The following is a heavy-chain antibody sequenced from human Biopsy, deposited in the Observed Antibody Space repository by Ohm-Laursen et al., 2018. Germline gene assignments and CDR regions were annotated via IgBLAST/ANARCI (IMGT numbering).Heavy chain of an antibody. J-gene: IGHJ4*02. Sequence: GSLRLSCAASGFTFSEYYMEWVRQAPGKGLEWVANIRQDGSERYYVDSVKGRFTISRDNTKNSLYLEMNSLRADDTAVYYCALAAAQTVTHFDYWGQGTLVTVSS. D-gene: IGHD4-17*01. V-gene: IGHV3-7*03. CDR1: GFTFSEYY. CDR2: IRQDGSER. CDR3: ALAAAQTVTHFDY.